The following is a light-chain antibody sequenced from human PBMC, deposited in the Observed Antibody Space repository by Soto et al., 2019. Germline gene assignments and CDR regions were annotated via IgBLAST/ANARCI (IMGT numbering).Light chain of an antibody. CDR1: QSVSIN. CDR2: AAS. CDR3: QQYNNWPLT. V-gene: IGKV3-15*01. Sequence: EIVMTQSPATLSVSPGERATLSCRASQSVSINLAWYQQKPGQTPRLLIYAASTRATGIPARFSGSGSGTEFTLTINSLQSEDFAVYYCQQYNNWPLTFGGGTKVEIK. J-gene: IGKJ4*01.